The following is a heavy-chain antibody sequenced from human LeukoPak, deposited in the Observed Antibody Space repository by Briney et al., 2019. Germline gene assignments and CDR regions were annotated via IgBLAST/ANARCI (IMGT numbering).Heavy chain of an antibody. J-gene: IGHJ4*02. CDR3: ARDGGYCTNGVCYTIDY. Sequence: ASVKVSCKASGYTFTGYYMHWVRQAPGQGLEWMGWINPNSGGTNYAQKFQGRVTMTRDTSISTAYMELSSLRSEDTAVYYCARDGGYCTNGVCYTIDYWGQGTLVTVSS. CDR2: INPNSGGT. D-gene: IGHD2-8*01. CDR1: GYTFTGYY. V-gene: IGHV1-2*02.